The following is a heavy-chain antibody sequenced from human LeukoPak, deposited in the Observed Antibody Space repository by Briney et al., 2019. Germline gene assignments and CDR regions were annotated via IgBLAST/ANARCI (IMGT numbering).Heavy chain of an antibody. CDR3: ARVMPLEGSGSDTLDY. D-gene: IGHD3-10*01. J-gene: IGHJ4*02. CDR1: GYTFTDYY. V-gene: IGHV1-2*02. Sequence: ASAKVSCKPSGYTFTDYYMHWVRQAPGQGLEWMGWINPHSGGTKYAQKFQGRVTMSRDTSISTAYMELSRLRSDDTAVYYCARVMPLEGSGSDTLDYWGQGTLVTVSS. CDR2: INPHSGGT.